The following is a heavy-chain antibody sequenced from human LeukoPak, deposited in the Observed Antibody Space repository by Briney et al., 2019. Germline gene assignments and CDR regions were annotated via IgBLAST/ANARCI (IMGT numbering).Heavy chain of an antibody. Sequence: SVKVSCKASGYTFTSYAISWVRQAPGQGLEWMGGIIPIFGTANYAQKFQGRVTITADESTSTAYMELSSLRSEDTAVYYCARGAGSYYNVYYFDYWGQGTLVTVSS. CDR1: GYTFTSYA. D-gene: IGHD3-10*01. CDR3: ARGAGSYYNVYYFDY. CDR2: IIPIFGTA. J-gene: IGHJ4*02. V-gene: IGHV1-69*13.